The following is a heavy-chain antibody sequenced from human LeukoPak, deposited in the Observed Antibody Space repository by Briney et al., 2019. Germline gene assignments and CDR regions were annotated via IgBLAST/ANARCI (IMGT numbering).Heavy chain of an antibody. CDR1: GFTFSAYD. J-gene: IGHJ4*02. D-gene: IGHD3-22*01. V-gene: IGHV3-13*01. CDR3: ARGLYDSTNR. CDR2: IGTAVDT. Sequence: GGSLRLSCPASGFTFSAYDMHGVRQATGKGLEWVSGIGTAVDTYYPGSVKGALTISRENTNKALYLRINSVRDEETRMCYCARGLYDSTNRWGQGTLVTVSS.